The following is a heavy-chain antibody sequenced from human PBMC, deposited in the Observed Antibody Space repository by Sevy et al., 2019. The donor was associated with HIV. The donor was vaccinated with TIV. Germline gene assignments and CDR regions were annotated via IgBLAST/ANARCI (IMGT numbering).Heavy chain of an antibody. D-gene: IGHD3-3*01. J-gene: IGHJ4*02. CDR3: ASGPRYYVAQIDY. CDR2: ISPMFRTT. V-gene: IGHV1-69*13. Sequence: ASVKVSCKASGGAFSSNAIAWVRQAPGQGLEWMGGISPMFRTTNYAQKFQGRVTITADELGSTGYMELNSLRSDDTAVYYCASGPRYYVAQIDYWGQGTLVTVSS. CDR1: GGAFSSNA.